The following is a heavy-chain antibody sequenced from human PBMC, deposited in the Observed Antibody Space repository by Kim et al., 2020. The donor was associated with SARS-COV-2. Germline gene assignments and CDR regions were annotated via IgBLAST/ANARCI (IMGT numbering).Heavy chain of an antibody. CDR1: GFTFISYA. V-gene: IGHV3-23*01. CDR2: ISVSGNSS. Sequence: GGSLRLSCAASGFTFISYAMSWVRQAPGKGLEWVSTISVSGNSSYYAESVKGRLSISRDNSKNTVYLQMNSLRAEDTAVYYCAKDRQAQWEVPGPFDYWG. D-gene: IGHD1-26*01. CDR3: AKDRQAQWEVPGPFDY. J-gene: IGHJ4*01.